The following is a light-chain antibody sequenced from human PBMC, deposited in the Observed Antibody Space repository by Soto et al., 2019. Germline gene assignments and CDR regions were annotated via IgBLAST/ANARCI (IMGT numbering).Light chain of an antibody. CDR2: GAS. V-gene: IGKV3-20*01. CDR3: QQYGSSGT. CDR1: QSVSNNY. Sequence: EIGITPSPAPLSLSPGERAALSCRASQSVSNNYLAWYQQKPGQAPRLLIYGASNRATGIPDRFSGSGSGTDFTLTISRLEPEDFAVYYCQQYGSSGTFGQGTKVDIK. J-gene: IGKJ1*01.